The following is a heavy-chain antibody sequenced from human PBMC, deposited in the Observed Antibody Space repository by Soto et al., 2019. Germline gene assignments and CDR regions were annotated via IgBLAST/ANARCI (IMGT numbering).Heavy chain of an antibody. CDR1: GFTFSSYA. CDR3: ARDGSCSGGSCYHQPFDY. CDR2: ISYDGSNK. J-gene: IGHJ4*02. V-gene: IGHV3-30-3*01. Sequence: PGGSLRLSCAASGFTFSSYAMHWVRQAPGKGLEWVAVISYDGSNKYYADSVKGRFTISRDNSKNTLYLQMNSLRAEDTAVYYCARDGSCSGGSCYHQPFDYWGQGTLVTVSS. D-gene: IGHD2-15*01.